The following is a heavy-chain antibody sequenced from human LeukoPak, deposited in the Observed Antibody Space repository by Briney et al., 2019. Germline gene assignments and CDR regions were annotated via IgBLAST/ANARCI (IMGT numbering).Heavy chain of an antibody. Sequence: PSETLSLTCTVSGGSISSSSYYWGWIRQPPGKGLEWIGSIYYSGSTYYNPSLKSRVTISVDTSKNQFSLKLSSVTAADTAVYYCARNYDFWSGADAFDIWGQGTMVTVSS. CDR1: GGSISSSSYY. J-gene: IGHJ3*02. CDR2: IYYSGST. V-gene: IGHV4-39*01. D-gene: IGHD3-3*01. CDR3: ARNYDFWSGADAFDI.